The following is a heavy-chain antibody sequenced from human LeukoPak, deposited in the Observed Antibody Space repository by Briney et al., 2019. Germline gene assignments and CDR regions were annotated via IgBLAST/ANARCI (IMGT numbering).Heavy chain of an antibody. CDR3: ARADSWNYVPLGC. V-gene: IGHV4-4*07. J-gene: IGHJ4*02. D-gene: IGHD1-7*01. Sequence: SETLSLTCTVFGGSISSYYWSWIRQPAGKGLEWIGHIYFSGSTNYNPSLKSRVTMSVDTSKNQFSLRLSSVTAADTAVYFCARADSWNYVPLGCWGQGTLVTVSA. CDR1: GGSISSYY. CDR2: IYFSGST.